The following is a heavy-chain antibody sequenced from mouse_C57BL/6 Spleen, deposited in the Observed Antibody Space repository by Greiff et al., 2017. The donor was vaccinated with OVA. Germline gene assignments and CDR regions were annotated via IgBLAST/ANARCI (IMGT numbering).Heavy chain of an antibody. V-gene: IGHV1-85*01. CDR3: ASNYYGSSYHFDV. Sequence: QVHVKQSGPELVKPGASVKLSCKASGYTFTSYDINWVKQRPGQGLEWIGWIYPRDGSTKYNEKFKGKATLTVDTSSSTAYMELHSLTSEDSAVYFCASNYYGSSYHFDVWGTGTTVTVSS. J-gene: IGHJ1*03. D-gene: IGHD1-1*01. CDR2: IYPRDGST. CDR1: GYTFTSYD.